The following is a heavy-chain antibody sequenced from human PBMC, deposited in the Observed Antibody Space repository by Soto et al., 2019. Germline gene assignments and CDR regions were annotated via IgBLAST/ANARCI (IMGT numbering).Heavy chain of an antibody. CDR3: ARGTVAPGLDY. CDR2: IKEDGSET. CDR1: GFTFSKYW. V-gene: IGHV3-7*01. J-gene: IGHJ4*02. Sequence: EVQLVESGGGLVQPGGSLRLSCAASGFTFSKYWMNWVRQTPGKGLEWVASIKEDGSETYYVDSLKGRFTISRDDAKNSLYLQMNSLRVEDTAVYYCARGTVAPGLDYWGQGTLVTVSS. D-gene: IGHD4-17*01.